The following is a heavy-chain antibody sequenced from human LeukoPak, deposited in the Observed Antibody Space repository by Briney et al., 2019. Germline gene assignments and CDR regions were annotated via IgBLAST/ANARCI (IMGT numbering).Heavy chain of an antibody. V-gene: IGHV1-2*02. CDR1: GYTFTGYY. J-gene: IGHJ4*02. CDR2: INPKSGGT. D-gene: IGHD4-11*01. CDR3: ARDSDLDDYSRYDHFDS. Sequence: ASVKVSCKASGYTFTGYYMHWVRQAPGQGLEWMGWINPKSGGTKYTERLRGRVTMTRDTSINTAYMELSRLTSDDTAVYYCARDSDLDDYSRYDHFDSWGQGTLVTVSS.